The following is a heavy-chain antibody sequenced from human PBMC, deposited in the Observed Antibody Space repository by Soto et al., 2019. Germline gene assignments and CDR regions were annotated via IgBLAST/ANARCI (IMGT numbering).Heavy chain of an antibody. CDR3: ARQRWSGGSCPRGYVDV. CDR2: IYSGGST. Sequence: EVQLVESGGGLVQPGGSLRLSCAASGFTVSSNYMSWVRQAPGKGLEWVSVIYSGGSTYYAYSVKGRFTISRHNSKNTVYLHMNSLRAEDTAVYYCARQRWSGGSCPRGYVDVCGKGTTVTVS. V-gene: IGHV3-53*04. D-gene: IGHD2-15*01. J-gene: IGHJ6*03. CDR1: GFTVSSNY.